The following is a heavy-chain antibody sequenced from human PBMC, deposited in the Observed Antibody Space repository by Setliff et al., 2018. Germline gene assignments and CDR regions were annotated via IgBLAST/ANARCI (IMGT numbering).Heavy chain of an antibody. CDR3: ARGGYIPRGSFQD. Sequence: LSLTCTVSGGSISSGGYYWSWIRQHPGKGLEWTGYIDYSGSTYYNPSLKSRVTISVDTSKNQFSLKLSSVTAANTAVYYCARGGYIPRGSFQDWGQGTLVTVSS. CDR1: GGSISSGGYY. V-gene: IGHV4-31*02. J-gene: IGHJ1*01. D-gene: IGHD6-25*01. CDR2: IDYSGST.